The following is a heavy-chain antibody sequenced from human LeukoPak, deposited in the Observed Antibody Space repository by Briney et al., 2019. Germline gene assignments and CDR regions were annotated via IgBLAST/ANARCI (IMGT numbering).Heavy chain of an antibody. V-gene: IGHV3-7*01. J-gene: IGHJ4*02. CDR3: ARVIYYDSSNYYYGGSYYSDY. Sequence: GGSLRLSCAASGFTFSSYWMSWVRQAPGKGLEWVANIKQDGSEKYYVDSVKGRFTISRDNAKNSLYLQMNSLRAEDTAVYYCARVIYYDSSNYYYGGSYYSDYWGQGTLVTVSS. CDR2: IKQDGSEK. D-gene: IGHD3-22*01. CDR1: GFTFSSYW.